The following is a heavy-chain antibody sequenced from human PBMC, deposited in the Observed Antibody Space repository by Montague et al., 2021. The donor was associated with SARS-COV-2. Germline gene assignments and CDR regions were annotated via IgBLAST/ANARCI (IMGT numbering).Heavy chain of an antibody. CDR3: ARAYITMIVVVSAFDI. Sequence: TLSLTCTVSGGSISSGGYYWSWIRQHPGKGLEWIGYIYYSGSTYYNPSLKSRVTISVDTSKNQFSLKVSSVTAADTAVYYCARAYITMIVVVSAFDIWGQGTMVTVSS. CDR2: IYYSGST. J-gene: IGHJ3*02. D-gene: IGHD3-22*01. CDR1: GGSISSGGYY. V-gene: IGHV4-31*03.